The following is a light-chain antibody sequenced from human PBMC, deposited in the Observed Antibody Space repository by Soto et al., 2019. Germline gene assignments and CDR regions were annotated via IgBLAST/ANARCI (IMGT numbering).Light chain of an antibody. CDR1: QSVNNF. CDR3: QQRRNSPPT. Sequence: EIVFTQSPGTLSLSPGERAILSYSASQSVNNFLAWYRQRPGQAPRLLMYEASNRETGAPARFSGSGSGTEFTLTISSLEPEDVSIYYCQQRRNSPPTFGQGTKVDIK. V-gene: IGKV3-11*01. J-gene: IGKJ1*01. CDR2: EAS.